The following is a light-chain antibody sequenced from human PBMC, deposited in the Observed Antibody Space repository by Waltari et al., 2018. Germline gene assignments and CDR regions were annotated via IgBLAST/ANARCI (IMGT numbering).Light chain of an antibody. CDR3: QQYNNWPLT. CDR1: QTVSSS. CDR2: GAS. J-gene: IGKJ1*01. V-gene: IGKV3-15*01. Sequence: EIVMTQSPATLSLSPGVRAALSCRASQTVSSSVAWYQQKPGQAPRLLIYGASTRATCIPARFGGSGSGTEFTLTISSLQSEDFAVYYCQQYNNWPLTFGQGTKVEIK.